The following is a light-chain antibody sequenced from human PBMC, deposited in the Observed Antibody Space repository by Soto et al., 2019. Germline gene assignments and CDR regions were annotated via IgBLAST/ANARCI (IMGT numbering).Light chain of an antibody. CDR1: QSVNSAY. Sequence: EIGLTQSPGTLALSPGERATLSCRASQSVNSAYVAWYQQNPGQAPRVLIYGASTRATGIPHRFSGSGSGTDFSLTISRLEPEDSAMYYCQLYGSSPTWAFGQGTKV. CDR2: GAS. V-gene: IGKV3-20*01. CDR3: QLYGSSPTWA. J-gene: IGKJ1*01.